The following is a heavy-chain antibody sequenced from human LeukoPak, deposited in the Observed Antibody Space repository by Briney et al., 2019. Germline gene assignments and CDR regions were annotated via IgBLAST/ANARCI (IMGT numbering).Heavy chain of an antibody. Sequence: GASVKVSCKASGYTFTGYYMHWVRQAPGQGLEWMGLINPNSGGTNYARKLQGRVTMTRDTSISTAYMELSRLRSDDTAVYYCARDNYYYDSSGYYYNWFDPWGQGTLVTVSS. V-gene: IGHV1-2*02. CDR3: ARDNYYYDSSGYYYNWFDP. J-gene: IGHJ5*02. CDR1: GYTFTGYY. CDR2: INPNSGGT. D-gene: IGHD3-22*01.